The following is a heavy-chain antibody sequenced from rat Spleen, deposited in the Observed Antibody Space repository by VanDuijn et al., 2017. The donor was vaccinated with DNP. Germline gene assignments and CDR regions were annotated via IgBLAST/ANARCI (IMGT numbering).Heavy chain of an antibody. CDR3: ATSPGPNWFAY. J-gene: IGHJ3*01. CDR2: ISPSGGGT. D-gene: IGHD1-4*01. CDR1: GFTFSDYS. Sequence: EVQLVESGGGLVQPGRSMKLSCAVSGFTFSDYSMAWVLQAPTKGLEWVTSISPSGGGTYYRDSVKGRFTISRDNANRTLYLQMDSLRSEDTATYYCATSPGPNWFAYWGQGTLVTVSS. V-gene: IGHV5-25*01.